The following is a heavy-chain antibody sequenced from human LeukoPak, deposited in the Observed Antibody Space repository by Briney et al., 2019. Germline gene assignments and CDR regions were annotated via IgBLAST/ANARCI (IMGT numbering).Heavy chain of an antibody. CDR2: ISSSGSTI. CDR1: GFTFSSYE. V-gene: IGHV3-48*03. D-gene: IGHD3-22*01. J-gene: IGHJ4*02. CDR3: AKDPTDFDSSGQTYFDY. Sequence: GGSLRLSCAASGFTFSSYEMNWVRQAPGKGLEWVSYISSSGSTIYYADSVRGRFTISRDNSKNTLYLQMNSLRAEDTAVYYCAKDPTDFDSSGQTYFDYWGQGSLVTVSS.